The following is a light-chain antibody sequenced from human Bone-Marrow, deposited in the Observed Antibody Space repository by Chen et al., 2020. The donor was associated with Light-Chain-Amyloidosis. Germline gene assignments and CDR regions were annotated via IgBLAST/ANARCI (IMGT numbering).Light chain of an antibody. CDR3: QVWDRSSDRPV. V-gene: IGLV3-21*02. Sequence: SYVLTQPSSVSVAPGQTATIACGGNNIGSTSVHWYQQTPGQAPLLVVYDESDRPSGIPERFSGSNSGNTATLTISRVEARDEADYYCQVWDRSSDRPVFGGGTKLTVL. CDR2: DES. CDR1: NIGSTS. J-gene: IGLJ3*02.